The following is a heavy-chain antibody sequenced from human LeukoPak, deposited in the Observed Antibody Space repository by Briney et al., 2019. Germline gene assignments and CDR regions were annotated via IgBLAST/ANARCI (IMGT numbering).Heavy chain of an antibody. V-gene: IGHV1-8*01. CDR1: GYTFTSYD. D-gene: IGHD6-13*01. J-gene: IGHJ4*02. CDR3: ARVGSSWYNYFDY. CDR2: MNPNSGNT. Sequence: GASVKVSCKASGYTFTSYDINWVRQATGQGLEWMGWMNPNSGNTGYAQKFQGRVTMTRNTSISTAYMELSSLRSEDTAVYYRARVGSSWYNYFDYWGQGTLVTVSS.